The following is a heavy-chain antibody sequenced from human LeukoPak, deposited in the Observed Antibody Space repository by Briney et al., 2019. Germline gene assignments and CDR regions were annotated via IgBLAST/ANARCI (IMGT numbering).Heavy chain of an antibody. Sequence: GGSLRLSCAPSGFTFSSYSMNWVRHAPGKGLEWVSSISSSSSYIYYADSVKSRFTISRDNAKNSLYLQMNSLRAEDTAVYYCATTPNYGSGSYFDYWGQGTLVTVSS. CDR1: GFTFSSYS. D-gene: IGHD3-10*01. V-gene: IGHV3-21*01. CDR3: ATTPNYGSGSYFDY. CDR2: ISSSSSYI. J-gene: IGHJ4*02.